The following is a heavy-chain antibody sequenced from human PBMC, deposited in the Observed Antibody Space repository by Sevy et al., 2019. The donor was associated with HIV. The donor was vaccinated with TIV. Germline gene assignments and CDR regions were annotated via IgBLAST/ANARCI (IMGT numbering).Heavy chain of an antibody. D-gene: IGHD3-22*01. V-gene: IGHV3-30-3*01. CDR1: GFTFSSYA. Sequence: GGSLRLSCAASGFTFSSYAMHWVRQAPGKGLEWVAVISYDGSNKYYADSVKGRFTISRDNSKNTLYLQMNSLKAEDTAVYDCARGEGSTYYYDSSGYLYAFDIWGQGTMVTVSS. CDR3: ARGEGSTYYYDSSGYLYAFDI. CDR2: ISYDGSNK. J-gene: IGHJ3*02.